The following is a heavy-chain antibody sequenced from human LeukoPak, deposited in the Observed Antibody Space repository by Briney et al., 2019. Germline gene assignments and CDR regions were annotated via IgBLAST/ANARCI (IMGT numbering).Heavy chain of an antibody. J-gene: IGHJ5*02. CDR2: ITSSSSNK. V-gene: IGHV3-21*01. CDR1: GFPFSRYS. Sequence: GGSLRLSCAASGFPFSRYSMNWVRQAPGEGPEWVSSITSSSSNKDYVDSVKGRFTVSRDNAKNSLYLQMDSLRVEDTAVYYCAREGGYYYDSSGYYDSWFDPWGQGTLVTVSS. CDR3: AREGGYYYDSSGYYDSWFDP. D-gene: IGHD3-22*01.